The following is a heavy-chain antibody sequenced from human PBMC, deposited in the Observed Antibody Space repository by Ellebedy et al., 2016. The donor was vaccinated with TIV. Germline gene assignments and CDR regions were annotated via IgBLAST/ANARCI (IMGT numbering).Heavy chain of an antibody. CDR1: GFTLSTYG. Sequence: PGGSLRLSCAASGFTLSTYGMHWFRQAPGKGLEWVAVILYDGSAKSYADSVKGRLTISRDNSRNTLYLQMNSLRADDTAVYYCAKASVSPTTGSYPHFDYWGQGTLVTVSS. D-gene: IGHD1-26*01. V-gene: IGHV3-30-3*01. CDR2: ILYDGSAK. J-gene: IGHJ4*02. CDR3: AKASVSPTTGSYPHFDY.